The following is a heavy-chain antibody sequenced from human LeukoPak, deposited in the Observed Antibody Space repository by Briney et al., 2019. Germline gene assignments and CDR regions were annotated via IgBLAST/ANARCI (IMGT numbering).Heavy chain of an antibody. J-gene: IGHJ4*02. CDR2: IYTSGSP. CDR3: AREPGYSSGWLDY. D-gene: IGHD6-19*01. V-gene: IGHV4-61*02. CDR1: GGSVSSGSYY. Sequence: SQTLSLTCTVSGGSVSSGSYYWSWIRQPPGKGLEGIGRIYTSGSPNYNPSLKSRVTISVDTSKNQFALKLSSVADADTAVYYCAREPGYSSGWLDYWGQGTLVTVSS.